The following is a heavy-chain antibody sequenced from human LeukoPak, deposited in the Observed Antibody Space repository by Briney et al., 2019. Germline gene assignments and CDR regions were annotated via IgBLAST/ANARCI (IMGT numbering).Heavy chain of an antibody. CDR1: GFTFSSYE. V-gene: IGHV3-48*03. Sequence: GGSLRLSCAASGFTFSSYEMNWVRQAPGKGLEWVSYISSSGSTIYYADSVKGRFTISRDNAKNSLYLQMNGLRAEDTAVYYCARGGTFIASRPPVQGFDYWAQGTLVTVSS. D-gene: IGHD6-6*01. CDR2: ISSSGSTI. J-gene: IGHJ4*02. CDR3: ARGGTFIASRPPVQGFDY.